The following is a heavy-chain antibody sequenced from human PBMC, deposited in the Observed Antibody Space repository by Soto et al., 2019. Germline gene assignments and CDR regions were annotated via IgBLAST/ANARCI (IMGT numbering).Heavy chain of an antibody. CDR1: GYTFSSYG. D-gene: IGHD1-1*01. J-gene: IGHJ4*02. CDR2: ISAYNGDT. Sequence: GASVKVSCKTSGYTFSSYGISWVRQAPGQGLEWMGWISAYNGDTNYAQEIQGRVTMTTDTSTSTAYMELRSLRSDDTAVYFCARAERFAQVLHGGEVVWGQGTQVTVSS. CDR3: ARAERFAQVLHGGEVV. V-gene: IGHV1-18*01.